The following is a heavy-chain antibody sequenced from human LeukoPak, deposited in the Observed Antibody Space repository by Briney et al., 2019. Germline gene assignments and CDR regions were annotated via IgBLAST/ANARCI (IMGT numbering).Heavy chain of an antibody. CDR3: ARPYGSGSSYTYGMDV. V-gene: IGHV3-66*04. D-gene: IGHD3-10*01. CDR1: GFTVSSNY. J-gene: IGHJ6*02. CDR2: IYSGGST. Sequence: GGSLRLSCAASGFTVSSNYMSWVRQAPGKGLEWVSVIYSGGSTYYADSVKGRFTISRDNSKNTLSLQMNSLRAEDTAVYYCARPYGSGSSYTYGMDVWGQGTTVTVSS.